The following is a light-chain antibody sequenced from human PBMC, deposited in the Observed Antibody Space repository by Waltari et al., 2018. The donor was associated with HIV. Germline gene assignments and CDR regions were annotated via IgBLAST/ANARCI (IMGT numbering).Light chain of an antibody. CDR1: STDVGAYNY. V-gene: IGLV2-8*01. CDR2: EFT. J-gene: IGLJ2*01. CDR3: SSYAGSTVI. Sequence: QSALTQPPSASGSPGQSVTISCTGTSTDVGAYNYVPWYQQHSGEAPKLIIDEFTNRPSGVPDRFSCSKSGNTASLTVSGLQAEDEADFYCSSYAGSTVIFGGGTKLTVL.